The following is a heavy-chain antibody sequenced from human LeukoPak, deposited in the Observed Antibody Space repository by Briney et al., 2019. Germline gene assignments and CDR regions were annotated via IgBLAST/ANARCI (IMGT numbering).Heavy chain of an antibody. CDR1: GFTFSSYE. CDR2: IKQDRSEK. J-gene: IGHJ6*03. D-gene: IGHD6-13*01. V-gene: IGHV3-7*03. Sequence: GGSLRLSCAASGFTFSSYEMNWVRQAPGKGLELVANIKQDRSEKYYVDSVKGRFTISRDNSKNTLYLQMNSLRAEDTAVYYCAKEMSSSWYLYYYYYYYMDVWGKGTTVTISS. CDR3: AKEMSSSWYLYYYYYYYMDV.